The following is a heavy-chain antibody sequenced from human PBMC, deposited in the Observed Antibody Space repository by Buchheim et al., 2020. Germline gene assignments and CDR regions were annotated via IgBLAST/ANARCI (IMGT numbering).Heavy chain of an antibody. CDR1: GFTFSSYE. CDR2: ISSSGSTI. J-gene: IGHJ5*02. D-gene: IGHD3-3*01. Sequence: EVQLVESGGGLVQPGGSLRLSCAASGFTFSSYEMNWVRQAPGKGLEWVSYISSSGSTIYYADSVKGRFTISRDNAKNSLYLQMNSLRAEDTAVYYCAGRGAPKLRFLEWRPFDPWGQGTL. V-gene: IGHV3-48*03. CDR3: AGRGAPKLRFLEWRPFDP.